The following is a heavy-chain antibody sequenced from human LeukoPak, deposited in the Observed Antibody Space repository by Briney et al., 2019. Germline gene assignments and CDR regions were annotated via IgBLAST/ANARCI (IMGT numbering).Heavy chain of an antibody. Sequence: SETLSLTCTVSGGSISSYYWSWIRQPPGKGLEWIGYIYYSGSTNYNPSLKSRVTISVDTSKNQFSLKLSSVTAADTAVYYCAHSSGYRGVSYAFDIWGQGTMVTVSS. CDR3: AHSSGYRGVSYAFDI. D-gene: IGHD3-22*01. J-gene: IGHJ3*02. V-gene: IGHV4-59*08. CDR2: IYYSGST. CDR1: GGSISSYY.